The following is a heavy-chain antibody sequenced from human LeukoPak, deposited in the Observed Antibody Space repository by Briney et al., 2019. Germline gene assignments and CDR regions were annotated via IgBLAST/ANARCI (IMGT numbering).Heavy chain of an antibody. CDR3: ARDSWSDPNPGY. Sequence: PSETLSLTCTVSGGSISSYYWSWIRQPPGKGLEWIGEINHSGSTNYNPSLKSRVTISVDTSKNQFSLKLSSVTAADTAVYYCARDSWSDPNPGYWGQGTLVTVSS. CDR2: INHSGST. D-gene: IGHD1-26*01. J-gene: IGHJ4*02. CDR1: GGSISSYY. V-gene: IGHV4-34*01.